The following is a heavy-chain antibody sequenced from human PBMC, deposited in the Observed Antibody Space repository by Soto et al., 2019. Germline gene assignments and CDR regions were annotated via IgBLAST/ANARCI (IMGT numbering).Heavy chain of an antibody. D-gene: IGHD6-6*01. CDR2: IYPGDLDI. J-gene: IGHJ4*03. CDR1: GYDFTNYW. V-gene: IGHV5-51*01. Sequence: LGESLKISCKASGYDFTNYWIAWVRQTPGRGLEWMGMIYPGDLDIRYSPSFRGRVTISADKSITTAFVQWDSLKASDTAIYYCARFRAPRRQLISMSFHMWGLGXLVTVSS. CDR3: ARFRAPRRQLISMSFHM.